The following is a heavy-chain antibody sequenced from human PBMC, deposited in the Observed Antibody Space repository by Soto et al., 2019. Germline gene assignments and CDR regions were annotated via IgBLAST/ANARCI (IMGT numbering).Heavy chain of an antibody. J-gene: IGHJ5*02. CDR3: AKCQVSSTGQNRFDP. V-gene: IGHV3-23*01. CDR2: ISGSGGNT. CDR1: GFTFRDYA. Sequence: GGSLRLSCAASGFTFRDYAMSWVRQAPGKGLEWVSSISGSGGNTDYADSVKGRFTISRVNSRNTVYLQMNSLGDYDTALDYCAKCQVSSTGQNRFDPWGQGALVTVSS. D-gene: IGHD1-1*01.